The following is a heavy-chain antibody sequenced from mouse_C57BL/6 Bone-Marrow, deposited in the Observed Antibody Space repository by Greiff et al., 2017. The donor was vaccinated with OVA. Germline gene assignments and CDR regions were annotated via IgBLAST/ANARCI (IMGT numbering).Heavy chain of an antibody. V-gene: IGHV1-81*01. J-gene: IGHJ4*01. CDR3: AGRPYYGSSYDAMDY. D-gene: IGHD1-1*01. CDR1: GYTFTSYG. CDR2: IYPRSGNT. Sequence: QVQLQQSGAELARPGASVKLSCKASGYTFTSYGISWVKQRTGQGLEWIGEIYPRSGNTYYNEKFKGKATLTADKSSSTAYMELRSLTSEDSAVYFCAGRPYYGSSYDAMDYWGQGTSVTVSS.